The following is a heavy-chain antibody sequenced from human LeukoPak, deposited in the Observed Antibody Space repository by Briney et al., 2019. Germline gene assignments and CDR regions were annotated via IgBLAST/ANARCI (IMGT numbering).Heavy chain of an antibody. D-gene: IGHD4-23*01. CDR3: ARASGSVVTPGDAFDI. CDR1: GGSFSGYY. V-gene: IGHV3-21*01. CDR2: ISSSSSYI. J-gene: IGHJ3*02. Sequence: ETLSLTCAVYGGSFSGYYWSWVRQAPGKGLEWVSSISSSSSYIYYADSVKGRFTISRDNAKNSLYLQMNSLRAEDTAVYYCARASGSVVTPGDAFDIWGQGTMVTVSS.